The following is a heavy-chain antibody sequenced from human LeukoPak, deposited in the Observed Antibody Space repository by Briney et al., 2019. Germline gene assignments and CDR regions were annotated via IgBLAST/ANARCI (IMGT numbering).Heavy chain of an antibody. D-gene: IGHD4-17*01. CDR2: FDPEDSET. Sequence: ASVKVSCKVSGYTLTELSMHWVRQAPGKGLEWMGGFDPEDSETIYAQKFQGRVTMTEDTSTDTAYMELSSLRSEDTAVYYCATETTDYGDPVVVMDVWGKGATVTVSS. CDR3: ATETTDYGDPVVVMDV. CDR1: GYTLTELS. J-gene: IGHJ6*03. V-gene: IGHV1-24*01.